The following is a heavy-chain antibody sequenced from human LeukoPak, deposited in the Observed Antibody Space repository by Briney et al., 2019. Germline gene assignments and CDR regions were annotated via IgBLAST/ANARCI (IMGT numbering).Heavy chain of an antibody. CDR1: GYTFTSYG. V-gene: IGHV1-18*01. CDR3: ARVSEYSSGWYFAYYYYGMDV. D-gene: IGHD6-19*01. J-gene: IGHJ6*02. Sequence: ASVNVSFKASGYTFTSYGISWVRQAPGQGREWMGWISAYNGNTNYAQKLQGRVTITTDTSTSTAYMELRSLRSDDTAVYYCARVSEYSSGWYFAYYYYGMDVWGQGTTVTVSS. CDR2: ISAYNGNT.